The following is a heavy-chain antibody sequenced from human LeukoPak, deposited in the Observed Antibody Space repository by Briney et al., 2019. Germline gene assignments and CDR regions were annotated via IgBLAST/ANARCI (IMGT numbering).Heavy chain of an antibody. D-gene: IGHD2-2*01. CDR2: INPNSGGT. J-gene: IGHJ4*02. CDR3: AREELSGSSTSCCSGLGY. Sequence: ASVKVSCKASGYTFSDYYMHWVRQAPGQGLEWMGWINPNSGGTNYAQKFQGRVTMTRDTSNSTASMELSRLRSDDTAVYYCAREELSGSSTSCCSGLGYWGQGALVTVSS. V-gene: IGHV1-2*02. CDR1: GYTFSDYY.